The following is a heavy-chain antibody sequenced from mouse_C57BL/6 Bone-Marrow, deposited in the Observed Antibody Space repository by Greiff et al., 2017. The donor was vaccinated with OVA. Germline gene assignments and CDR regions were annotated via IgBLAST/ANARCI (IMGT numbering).Heavy chain of an antibody. CDR3: ARDGYYFDY. CDR2: INYDGSST. Sequence: EVQLVESEGGLVQPGSSMKLSCTASGFTFSDYYMAWVRQVPEKGLEWVANINYDGSSTYYLDSLKSRFIISRDNAKNILYLQMSSLKSEDTATYYCARDGYYFDYWGPGTTLTVSS. V-gene: IGHV5-16*01. J-gene: IGHJ2*01. CDR1: GFTFSDYY. D-gene: IGHD2-2*01.